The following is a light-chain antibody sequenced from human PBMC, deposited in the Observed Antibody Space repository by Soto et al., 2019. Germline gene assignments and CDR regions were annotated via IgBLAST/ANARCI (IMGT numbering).Light chain of an antibody. Sequence: DIQMTHSPSSLSASVVDIITITFQASQYIGNYLNLYQQKPGKAPKLLIYDASTLESGVPSRFSGSGSGTDFTFTISSLQPEDFATYYCQQYDNLPITFGQGTRLEIK. V-gene: IGKV1-33*01. CDR2: DAS. CDR3: QQYDNLPIT. CDR1: QYIGNY. J-gene: IGKJ5*01.